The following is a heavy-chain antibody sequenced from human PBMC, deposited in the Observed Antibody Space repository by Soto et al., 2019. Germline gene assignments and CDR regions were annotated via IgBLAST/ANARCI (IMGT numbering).Heavy chain of an antibody. D-gene: IGHD3-22*01. CDR3: AREGDYYDSSGYYVIDYWFDP. J-gene: IGHJ5*02. V-gene: IGHV3-74*01. Sequence: GGSLRLSCAASGFTFSSYWMHWVRQAPGKGLVWVSRINSDGSSTSYADSAKGRFTISRDNAKNTLYLQMNSLRAEDTAVYYCAREGDYYDSSGYYVIDYWFDPWGQGTLVTVSS. CDR1: GFTFSSYW. CDR2: INSDGSST.